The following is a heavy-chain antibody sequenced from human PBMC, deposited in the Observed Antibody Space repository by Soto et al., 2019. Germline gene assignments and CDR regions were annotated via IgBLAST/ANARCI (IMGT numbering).Heavy chain of an antibody. V-gene: IGHV1-69*02. J-gene: IGHJ3*02. CDR2: IIPILGIA. D-gene: IGHD2-15*01. Sequence: QVQLVQSGAEVKKPGSSVKVSCKASGGTFSSYTISWVRQAPGQGLEWMGRIIPILGIANYAQKFQGRVTITADKSMSTAYMELSSLRSEDTAVYYCARRYCSGGSCYSGDAFDIWGQGTMVTVCS. CDR1: GGTFSSYT. CDR3: ARRYCSGGSCYSGDAFDI.